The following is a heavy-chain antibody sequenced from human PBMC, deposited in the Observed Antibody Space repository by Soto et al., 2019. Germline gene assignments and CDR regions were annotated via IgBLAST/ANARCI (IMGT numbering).Heavy chain of an antibody. CDR1: GFTFSSYA. J-gene: IGHJ4*02. V-gene: IGHV3-23*01. Sequence: GGSLRLSCAASGFTFSSYAMSWVRQAPGKGLEWVSAISGSGGSTYYADSVKGRFTISRDNSKNTLYLQMNSLRAEDTAVYYCAKDLGWFGELSHFDYWGQGTLVTVSS. CDR3: AKDLGWFGELSHFDY. CDR2: ISGSGGST. D-gene: IGHD3-10*01.